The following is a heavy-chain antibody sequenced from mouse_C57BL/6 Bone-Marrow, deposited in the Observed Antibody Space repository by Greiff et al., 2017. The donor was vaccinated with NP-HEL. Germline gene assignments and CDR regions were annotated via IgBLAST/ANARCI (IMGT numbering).Heavy chain of an antibody. J-gene: IGHJ4*01. Sequence: VKLMESGPGLVAPSQSLSITCTVSGFSLTSYGVHWVRQPPGKGLEWLVVIWSDGSTTYNSALKSRLSISKDNSKSQVFLKMNSLQTDDTAMYYCAREVYDYDGYYAMDYWGQGTSVTVSS. CDR2: IWSDGST. D-gene: IGHD2-4*01. CDR3: AREVYDYDGYYAMDY. V-gene: IGHV2-6*03. CDR1: GFSLTSYG.